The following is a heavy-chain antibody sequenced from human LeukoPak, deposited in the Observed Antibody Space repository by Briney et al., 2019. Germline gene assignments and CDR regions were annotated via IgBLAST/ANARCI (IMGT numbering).Heavy chain of an antibody. CDR1: GGTFSSYA. D-gene: IGHD2-21*01. CDR3: AREPYCGGDCYPHSDY. Sequence: SVKVSCKASGGTFSSYAISWVRQAPGQGLEWMGGIIPIFGTANYAQKFQGRVTITADESTSTAYMELSSLRSEDTAVYYCAREPYCGGDCYPHSDYWGQGTLVTVSS. CDR2: IIPIFGTA. V-gene: IGHV1-69*01. J-gene: IGHJ4*02.